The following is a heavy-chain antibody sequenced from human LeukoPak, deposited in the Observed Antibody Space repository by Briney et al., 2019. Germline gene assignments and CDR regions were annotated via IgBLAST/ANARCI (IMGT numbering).Heavy chain of an antibody. V-gene: IGHV3-73*01. CDR1: GFTFSSYS. CDR3: IHYGSGSYSTDY. CDR2: IRSKPNNYAT. Sequence: SGGSLRLSCAASGFTFSSYSMNWVRQASGKGLEWIGHIRSKPNNYATTYAASVKGRFTIFRDDSKSTAYLQMTSLKTEDTAVYYCIHYGSGSYSTDYWGQGTVVTVSS. J-gene: IGHJ4*02. D-gene: IGHD3-10*01.